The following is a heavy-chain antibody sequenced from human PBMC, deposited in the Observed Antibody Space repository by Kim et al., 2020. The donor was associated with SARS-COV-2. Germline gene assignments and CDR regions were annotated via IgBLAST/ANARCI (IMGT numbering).Heavy chain of an antibody. J-gene: IGHJ4*02. Sequence: GGSLRLSCAAYGFSFRDYSFNWVRQAPGRGLEWVSSISTSSTFIYHADSLKGRFTTSRDDSSNSLSLQMNNLRAGDTAVYYCARGIDTCTGSSCPYFDSWGQGTVVTVYS. D-gene: IGHD2-8*02. CDR1: GFSFRDYS. CDR2: ISTSSTFI. CDR3: ARGIDTCTGSSCPYFDS. V-gene: IGHV3-21*01.